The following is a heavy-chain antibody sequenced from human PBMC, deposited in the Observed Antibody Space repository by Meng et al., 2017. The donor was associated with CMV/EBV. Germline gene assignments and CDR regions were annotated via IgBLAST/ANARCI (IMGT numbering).Heavy chain of an antibody. D-gene: IGHD3-3*01. J-gene: IGHJ6*02. CDR2: IIPIFGTA. CDR1: GGTFSSYA. Sequence: SVKVSCKASGGTFSSYAISWVRQAPGQGLEWMGGIIPIFGTANYAQKFQGRVTITTDESTSTAYMELRSLRSDDTAVYYCARATYYDFWSGYPPDVWGQGTTVTVSS. V-gene: IGHV1-69*05. CDR3: ARATYYDFWSGYPPDV.